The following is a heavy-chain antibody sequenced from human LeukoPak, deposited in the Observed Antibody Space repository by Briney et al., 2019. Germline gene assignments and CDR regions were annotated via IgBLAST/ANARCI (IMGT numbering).Heavy chain of an antibody. D-gene: IGHD6-13*01. CDR2: IYYSGST. J-gene: IGHJ5*02. Sequence: SETLSLTCTVSGGSISSYYWSWIRQAPGKGLEWIGYIYYSGSTYYNPSLKSRVTISVDTSKNQFSLKLSSVTAADTAVYYCARVGESIAAAGTNWFDPWGQGTLVTVSS. CDR3: ARVGESIAAAGTNWFDP. V-gene: IGHV4-59*12. CDR1: GGSISSYY.